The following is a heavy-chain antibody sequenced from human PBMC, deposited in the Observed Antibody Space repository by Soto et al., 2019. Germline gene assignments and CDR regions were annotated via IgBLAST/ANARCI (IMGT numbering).Heavy chain of an antibody. J-gene: IGHJ4*02. CDR1: GYTFTSYY. V-gene: IGHV1-46*01. D-gene: IGHD2-21*02. Sequence: QVQLVQSGAEVKKPGASVKVSCKASGYTFTSYYMHWVRQAPGQGLEWMGIINPSGGSTSYAQKFQGRVTMTRDTYRSTVYMELSSLRSEDTAVYYCARDRKYCGGDCYPAYYFDYWGQGTLVTVSS. CDR3: ARDRKYCGGDCYPAYYFDY. CDR2: INPSGGST.